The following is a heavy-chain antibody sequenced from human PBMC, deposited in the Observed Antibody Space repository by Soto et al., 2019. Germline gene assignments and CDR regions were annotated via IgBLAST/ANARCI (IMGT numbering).Heavy chain of an antibody. J-gene: IGHJ6*02. V-gene: IGHV3-43*01. CDR3: AKDMVGSGYSLWSVQLNGMDV. CDR1: GFTFDDYT. D-gene: IGHD3-22*01. CDR2: ISWDGGST. Sequence: GGSLRLSCAASGFTFDDYTMHWVRQAPGKGLEWVSLISWDGGSTYYADSVKGRFTISRDNSKNSLYLQMNSLRTEDTALYYCAKDMVGSGYSLWSVQLNGMDVWGQGTTVTVSS.